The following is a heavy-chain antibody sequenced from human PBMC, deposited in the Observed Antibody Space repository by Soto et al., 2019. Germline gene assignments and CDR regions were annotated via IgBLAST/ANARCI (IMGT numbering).Heavy chain of an antibody. Sequence: EVQLLESGGDVVRPGGSLRPSCAAPGLTFSSFPRGWARQAPGKGLEWVAGVSRAGTYTFYADSVRGRFSISRDNSRDTVDLYMNALRGDDTAVYFCVKYTVTEDLGESWGQGTLVSVSS. V-gene: IGHV3-23*01. CDR3: VKYTVTEDLGES. CDR1: GLTFSSFP. CDR2: VSRAGTYT. J-gene: IGHJ1*01. D-gene: IGHD3-16*01.